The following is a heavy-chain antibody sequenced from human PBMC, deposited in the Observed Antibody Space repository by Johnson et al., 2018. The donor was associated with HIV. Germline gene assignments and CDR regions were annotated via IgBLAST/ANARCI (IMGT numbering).Heavy chain of an antibody. CDR3: ATFGYTSGWIVTDDALDV. Sequence: QVQLVESGGGVVQPGRSLRLSCAASGFTFSSYPMHWVRQAPGKGLEWVAVISYDGSSKYYAESLKGRISISRDNSMNTLYLQMNSLRAEDTAVYYCATFGYTSGWIVTDDALDVWGHGTLVTVSS. CDR2: ISYDGSSK. V-gene: IGHV3-30-3*01. CDR1: GFTFSSYP. D-gene: IGHD6-19*01. J-gene: IGHJ3*01.